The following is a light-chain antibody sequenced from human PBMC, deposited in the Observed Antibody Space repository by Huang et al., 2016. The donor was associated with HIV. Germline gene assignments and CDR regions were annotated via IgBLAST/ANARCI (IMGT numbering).Light chain of an antibody. V-gene: IGKV3-11*01. J-gene: IGKJ2*01. CDR2: DAS. CDR1: QSVSTY. CDR3: QQRSNWPPMYT. Sequence: EIVLTQSPATLSLSPGERATLSCRASQSVSTYLAWYQQKPGQAPRLLIYDASNRATCIPARFSGSGSGTDFTLTISNLEPEDFAVYYCQQRSNWPPMYTFGQGTKLEIK.